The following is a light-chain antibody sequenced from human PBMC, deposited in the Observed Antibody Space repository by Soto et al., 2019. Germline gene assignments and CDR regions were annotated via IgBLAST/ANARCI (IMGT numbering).Light chain of an antibody. CDR1: QSVSSN. CDR3: QQYNNWPPPLT. Sequence: EIVMTQSPATLSVSPGERATLSCRASQSVSSNLAWYQQKPGQAPRLLIYGASTRATGIPARFSGSGSGTECPRTISILQSEDFAVYYCQQYNNWPPPLTFGGGTKVEIK. J-gene: IGKJ4*01. CDR2: GAS. V-gene: IGKV3-15*01.